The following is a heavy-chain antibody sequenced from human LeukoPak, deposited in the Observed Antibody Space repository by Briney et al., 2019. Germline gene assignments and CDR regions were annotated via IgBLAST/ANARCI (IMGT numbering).Heavy chain of an antibody. D-gene: IGHD6-13*01. CDR1: GYTFTSYY. J-gene: IGHJ4*02. CDR2: INPSGGST. V-gene: IGHV1-46*01. Sequence: ASVKVSCKASGYTFTSYYLHWVRQAPGQGLEWMGIINPSGGSTDYAQKFQGRVAMTRDTSMSTVYMELSSLRSEDTAVYYCARAPAVSSHYFDYWGQGTLVTVSS. CDR3: ARAPAVSSHYFDY.